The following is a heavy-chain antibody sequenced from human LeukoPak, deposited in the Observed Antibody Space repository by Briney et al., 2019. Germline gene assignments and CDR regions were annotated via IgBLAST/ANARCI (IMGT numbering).Heavy chain of an antibody. CDR1: GYSISSGYY. V-gene: IGHV4-38-2*01. CDR3: VRANYYGSGSPSVFDY. CDR2: IYHSGST. J-gene: IGHJ4*02. Sequence: SETLSLTCAVIGYSISSGYYWGWIRQPPGKGLEWIGSIYHSGSTYYNPSLKSRVTISVDTSKTQFSLRLSSVTAADTAVYYCVRANYYGSGSPSVFDYWGQGTLVTVSS. D-gene: IGHD3-10*01.